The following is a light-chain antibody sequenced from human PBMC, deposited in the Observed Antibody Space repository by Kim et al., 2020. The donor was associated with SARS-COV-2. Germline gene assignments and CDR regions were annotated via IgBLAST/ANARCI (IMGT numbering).Light chain of an antibody. CDR2: GNS. Sequence: QSVLTQPPSVSGAPGQRVTISCTGSSSNIGAGYDVHWYQQLPGTAPKLLIYGNSNRPSGVPDRFSGSKSGTSASLAIPGLQAEDEADYYCQSYDSSLSGPNWVFGGGTRLIVL. CDR1: SSNIGAGYD. J-gene: IGLJ3*02. V-gene: IGLV1-40*01. CDR3: QSYDSSLSGPNWV.